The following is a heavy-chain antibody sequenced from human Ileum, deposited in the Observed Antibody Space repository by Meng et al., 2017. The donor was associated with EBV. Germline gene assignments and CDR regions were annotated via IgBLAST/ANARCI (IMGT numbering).Heavy chain of an antibody. CDR1: GGSISSSNW. V-gene: IGHV4-4*02. D-gene: IGHD6-19*01. J-gene: IGHJ4*02. CDR3: ASFPPPGKQWLVTDY. CDR2: IYHSGST. Sequence: VQGQGSGPGLAQPSGTLSLTCAVSGGSISSSNWWRWVRQPPGKGLEWIGEIYHSGSTNYNPSLKSRVTISVDKSKNQFSLKLSSVTAADTAVYYCASFPPPGKQWLVTDYWGQGTLVTVSS.